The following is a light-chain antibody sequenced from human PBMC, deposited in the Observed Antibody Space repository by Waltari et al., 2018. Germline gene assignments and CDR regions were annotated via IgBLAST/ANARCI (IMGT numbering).Light chain of an antibody. J-gene: IGKJ3*01. CDR2: GAS. CDR1: QSISIY. Sequence: DIQMTQSPSSLSASVGDRVTITCRASQSISIYLNWYQQKPGKAPKLLIYGASSLRGGAPSRFSGSRSGTDFTLTISSLQPEDFASYYCQQTYSSPLTFGPGTKLDIK. CDR3: QQTYSSPLT. V-gene: IGKV1-39*01.